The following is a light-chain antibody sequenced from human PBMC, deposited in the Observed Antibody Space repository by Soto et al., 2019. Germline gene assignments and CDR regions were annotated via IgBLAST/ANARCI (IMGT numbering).Light chain of an antibody. J-gene: IGLJ2*01. CDR3: TSYASGSSHVV. Sequence: QSALTQPASVSGSPGQSITLSCTGTSSDIGGYDYVSWYQRHPGKAPQLIIYDVNNRPSGVSNRFSGSKSSNTASLTISGLQAEDEADYYCTSYASGSSHVVFGGGTKVTVL. V-gene: IGLV2-14*01. CDR2: DVN. CDR1: SSDIGGYDY.